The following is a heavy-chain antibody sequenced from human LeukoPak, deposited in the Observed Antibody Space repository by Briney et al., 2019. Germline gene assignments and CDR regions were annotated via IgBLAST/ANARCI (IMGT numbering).Heavy chain of an antibody. CDR2: IIPILGIA. V-gene: IGHV1-69*04. CDR3: ARAEDYYGSGIRFDP. CDR1: GGTFSSYA. J-gene: IGHJ5*02. D-gene: IGHD3-10*01. Sequence: SVKVSCKASGGTFSSYAISWVRQAPGQGLEWMGRIIPILGIANYAQKFQGRVTITADKSTSTAYMELSSLRSEDTAVYYCARAEDYYGSGIRFDPWGQGTPVTVSS.